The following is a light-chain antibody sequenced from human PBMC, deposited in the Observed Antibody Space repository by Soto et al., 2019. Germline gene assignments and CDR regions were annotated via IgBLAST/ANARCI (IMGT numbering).Light chain of an antibody. CDR1: QSILLSSKSKNY. V-gene: IGKV4-1*01. Sequence: DIVMTQSPDSLAVSLGERATIKCKASQSILLSSKSKNYLAWYQQKPGEPPKLLIYWASTRESGVPERFSGSGTGTDFTLTISSLQAEDVAVYYCQQHYSSPRTFGQGTKVEIK. J-gene: IGKJ1*01. CDR3: QQHYSSPRT. CDR2: WAS.